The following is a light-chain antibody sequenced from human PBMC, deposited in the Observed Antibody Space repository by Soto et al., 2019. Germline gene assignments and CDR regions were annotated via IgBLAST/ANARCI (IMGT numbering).Light chain of an antibody. CDR1: QSVSDW. Sequence: DIQMTQSPSTLSASVGDRVTITCRASQSVSDWLAWYQQKPGKAPKLLIYDASSLESAVPSRFSGSGSGTEFALTIRSLQPDDFGTYYCQQYNSYTWTFGQGTKVEIK. J-gene: IGKJ1*01. V-gene: IGKV1-5*01. CDR3: QQYNSYTWT. CDR2: DAS.